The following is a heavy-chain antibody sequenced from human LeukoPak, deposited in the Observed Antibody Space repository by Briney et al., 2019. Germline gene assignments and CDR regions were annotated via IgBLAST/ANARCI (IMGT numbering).Heavy chain of an antibody. J-gene: IGHJ6*02. CDR1: GGSFSGYY. D-gene: IGHD6-6*01. CDR3: ARWYGAARPRKGYYYGMDV. CDR2: INHSGST. Sequence: SETLSLTCAVYGGSFSGYYWGWIRQPPGKGLEWIGEINHSGSTNYNPSLKSRVTISVDTSKNQFSLKLSSVTAADTAVYYCARWYGAARPRKGYYYGMDVWGQGTTVTVSS. V-gene: IGHV4-34*01.